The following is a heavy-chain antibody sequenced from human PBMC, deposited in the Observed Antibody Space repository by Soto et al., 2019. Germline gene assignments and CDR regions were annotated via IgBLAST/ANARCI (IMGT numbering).Heavy chain of an antibody. J-gene: IGHJ4*02. CDR1: GYGFISYW. D-gene: IGHD1-26*01. Sequence: EVHLVQSGAEVKQPGESLKISCTGSGYGFISYWIAWVRQMPGKGREWMGIIYPGDSDTRYSPSFRGQVTISADKSTATAFLQWSSLKASDTAIYYCARVMGASGTGFDSWGQGTLVTVSS. CDR3: ARVMGASGTGFDS. V-gene: IGHV5-51*01. CDR2: IYPGDSDT.